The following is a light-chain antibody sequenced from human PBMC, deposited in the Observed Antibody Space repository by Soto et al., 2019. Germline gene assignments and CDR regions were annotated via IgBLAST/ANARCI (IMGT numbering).Light chain of an antibody. CDR1: SSDVGGYNY. V-gene: IGLV2-14*01. J-gene: IGLJ1*01. Sequence: QSVLTQPPSASGSPGQSITISCTGTSSDVGGYNYVSWYQQHPGKAPKLMIYEVSNRPSGVSNRFSGSKSGNTASLSISGLQAEDEADYYCSSYTSSSTPYVFGPGTKLTVL. CDR3: SSYTSSSTPYV. CDR2: EVS.